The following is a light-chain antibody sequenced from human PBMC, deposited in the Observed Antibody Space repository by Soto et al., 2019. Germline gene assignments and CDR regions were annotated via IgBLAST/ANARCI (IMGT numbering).Light chain of an antibody. V-gene: IGKV3-15*01. CDR2: GAS. Sequence: EIVMTQSPATLSVSPGARATLSCRASQIVSRNLAWYQKKPGQAPRLLIYGASTRATGIPARFSGSGSGTEFTLTISSLQSEDFAVYYCQQYNNWPLTFGGGTKVEIK. CDR3: QQYNNWPLT. J-gene: IGKJ4*01. CDR1: QIVSRN.